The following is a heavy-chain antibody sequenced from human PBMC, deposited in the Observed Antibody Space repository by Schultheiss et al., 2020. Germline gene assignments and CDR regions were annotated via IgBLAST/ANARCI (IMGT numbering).Heavy chain of an antibody. Sequence: SETLSLTCTVSGGSISSGGYYWSWIRQHPGKGLEWIGYIYYSGSTYYNPSLKSRVTISVDTSKNQFSLQLNSVTPEDTAVYYCARDLVAGRFYYYYGMDVWGQGTTVTVSS. V-gene: IGHV4-31*03. CDR3: ARDLVAGRFYYYYGMDV. J-gene: IGHJ6*02. CDR2: IYYSGST. D-gene: IGHD6-19*01. CDR1: GGSISSGGYY.